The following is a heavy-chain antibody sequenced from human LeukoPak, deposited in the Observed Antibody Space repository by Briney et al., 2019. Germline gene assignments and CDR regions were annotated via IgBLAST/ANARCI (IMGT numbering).Heavy chain of an antibody. V-gene: IGHV4-34*01. J-gene: IGHJ4*02. CDR2: INHGGST. CDR3: ASVLYGANGFDY. CDR1: GGSFNDYY. Sequence: SETLSLTCAVYGGSFNDYYWSWIRQSPGTGLEWIGEINHGGSTNYNPSLKSRVTISVDTSKNQFSLKLSSVTAADTAVYYCASVLYGANGFDYWGQGILVTVSA. D-gene: IGHD4/OR15-4a*01.